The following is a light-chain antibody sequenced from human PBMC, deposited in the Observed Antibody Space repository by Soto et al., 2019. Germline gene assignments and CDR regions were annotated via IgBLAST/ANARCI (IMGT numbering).Light chain of an antibody. CDR1: SSDIGAYNY. CDR2: DVS. CDR3: CSYAGSYPVV. V-gene: IGLV2-11*01. Sequence: QSALTQPRSVSGSPGQSVTISCTGTSSDIGAYNYVSWYQHYPGKAPKLMINDVSNRPSGLPDRFSGSKSGNTDSLTISGLQAEDEADYYCCSYAGSYPVVFGGGTKLTVL. J-gene: IGLJ2*01.